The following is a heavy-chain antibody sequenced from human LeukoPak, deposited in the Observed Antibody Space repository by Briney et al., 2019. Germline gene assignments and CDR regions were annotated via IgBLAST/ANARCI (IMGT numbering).Heavy chain of an antibody. Sequence: SSETLSLTCTVSGGSISSSSYYWGWIRQPPGKGLEWIGSIYYSGSIYYNPSLKSRVTISVDTSKNQFSLKLSSVTAADTAVYYCARASGSYERAFDIWGQGTMVTVSS. D-gene: IGHD1-26*01. V-gene: IGHV4-39*01. CDR2: IYYSGSI. CDR1: GGSISSSSYY. CDR3: ARASGSYERAFDI. J-gene: IGHJ3*02.